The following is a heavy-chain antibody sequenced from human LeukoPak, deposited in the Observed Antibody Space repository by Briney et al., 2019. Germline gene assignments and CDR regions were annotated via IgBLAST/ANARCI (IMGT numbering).Heavy chain of an antibody. D-gene: IGHD3-22*01. J-gene: IGHJ4*02. Sequence: GRSLRLSCAASGFTFDDYAMHWVRQAPGKGLKWVSGISWNSGSIGYADSVKGRFTISRDNAKNSLYLQMNSLRAEDTALYYCAKVNYDSSGYYSYFDYWGQGTLVTVSS. V-gene: IGHV3-9*01. CDR1: GFTFDDYA. CDR2: ISWNSGSI. CDR3: AKVNYDSSGYYSYFDY.